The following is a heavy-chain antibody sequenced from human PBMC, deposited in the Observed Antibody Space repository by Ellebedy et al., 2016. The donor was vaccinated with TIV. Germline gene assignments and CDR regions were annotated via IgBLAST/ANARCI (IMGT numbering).Heavy chain of an antibody. V-gene: IGHV3-48*02. J-gene: IGHJ4*02. CDR3: AKPYDGGSYVPRD. Sequence: GESLKISCAASGFSFSNYNMNWVRQAPGKGLEWVSCISSGSSTIYYADSVKGRFTIYRDNAKNSLYLQMNSLRDEDTAVYYCAKPYDGGSYVPRDWGQGTLVTVSS. CDR1: GFSFSNYN. D-gene: IGHD2-21*01. CDR2: ISSGSSTI.